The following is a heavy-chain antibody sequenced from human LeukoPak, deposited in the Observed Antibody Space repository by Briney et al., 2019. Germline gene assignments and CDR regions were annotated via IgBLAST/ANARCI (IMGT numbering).Heavy chain of an antibody. V-gene: IGHV4-59*01. CDR2: IYYSGST. CDR3: ARARPDSSGWGRWFDP. CDR1: GDALSTYY. J-gene: IGHJ5*02. D-gene: IGHD6-19*01. Sequence: SETLSLTCSVSGDALSTYYWSWIRQPPGKGLEWIGYIYYSGSTNYNPSLKSRVTISVDTSKNQFSLKLSSVTAADTAVYYCARARPDSSGWGRWFDPWGQGTLVTVSS.